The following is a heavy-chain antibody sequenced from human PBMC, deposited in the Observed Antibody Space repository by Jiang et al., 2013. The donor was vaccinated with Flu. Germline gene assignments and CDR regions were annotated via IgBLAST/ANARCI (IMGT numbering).Heavy chain of an antibody. CDR2: IDWDDDK. Sequence: KPTQTLTLTCTFSGFSLSTSGMCVSWIRQPPGKALEWLALIDWDDDKYYSTSLKTRLTISKDTSKNQVVLTMTNMDPVDTATYYCARIPLVGATYAFDIWGQGTMVTVSS. D-gene: IGHD1-26*01. V-gene: IGHV2-70*01. J-gene: IGHJ3*02. CDR3: ARIPLVGATYAFDI. CDR1: GFSLSTSGMC.